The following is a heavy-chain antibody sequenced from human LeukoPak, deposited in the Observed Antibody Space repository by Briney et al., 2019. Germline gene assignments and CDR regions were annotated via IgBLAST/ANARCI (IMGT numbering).Heavy chain of an antibody. CDR3: ARALGGSGYYYYYYYYMDV. Sequence: SETLSLTCTVSGGSISSYYWSWIRQPPGKGLEWIGYIYYSGSTNYNPSLKRRVTISVDTSKNQFSLKLSSVTAADAVLYYCARALGGSGYYYYYYYYMDVWGKGTTVTISS. V-gene: IGHV4-59*01. D-gene: IGHD3-22*01. J-gene: IGHJ6*03. CDR2: IYYSGST. CDR1: GGSISSYY.